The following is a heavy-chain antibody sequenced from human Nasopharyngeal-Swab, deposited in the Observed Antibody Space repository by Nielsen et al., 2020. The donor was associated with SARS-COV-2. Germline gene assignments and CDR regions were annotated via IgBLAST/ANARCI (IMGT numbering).Heavy chain of an antibody. CDR2: IYYSGST. Sequence: SCTVSGGSISSGDYYWSWIRQPPGKGLEWIGYIYYSGSTYYNPSLKSRVTISVDTSKNQFSLKLSSVTAADTAVYYCARVVPAAIGNWYFDLWGRGTLVTVSS. J-gene: IGHJ2*01. CDR1: GGSISSGDYY. CDR3: ARVVPAAIGNWYFDL. V-gene: IGHV4-30-4*01. D-gene: IGHD2-2*01.